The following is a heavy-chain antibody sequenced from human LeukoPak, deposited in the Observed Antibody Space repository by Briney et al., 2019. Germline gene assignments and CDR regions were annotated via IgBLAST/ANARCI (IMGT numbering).Heavy chain of an antibody. CDR2: IYYSGST. CDR1: GGSISSGDYY. D-gene: IGHD3-22*01. J-gene: IGHJ5*02. CDR3: ARDAYDSSGYWRWWFDP. V-gene: IGHV4-30-4*01. Sequence: SETLSLTCTVSGGSISSGDYYWSWIRQPPGKGLEWIGYIYYSGSTYYNPSLKSRVTISVDTSKNQFSLKLSSVTAADTAVCYCARDAYDSSGYWRWWFDPWGQGTLVTVSS.